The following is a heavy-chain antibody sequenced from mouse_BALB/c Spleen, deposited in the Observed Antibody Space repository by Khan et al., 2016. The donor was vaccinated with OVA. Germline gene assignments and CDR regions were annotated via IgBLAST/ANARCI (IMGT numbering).Heavy chain of an antibody. CDR3: ALIYYYGTGFDF. Sequence: EVQLQQSGPELVKPGTSVKVSCKASDYSFTDYNMFWVKQSLGKSLEWIGYIDPYNGGTNYNQKFEGKATLTVDKSSSTAFMHLNSLTSEDSAVYYCALIYYYGTGFDFWGQGTTLTVSS. CDR2: IDPYNGGT. D-gene: IGHD1-1*01. V-gene: IGHV1S135*01. CDR1: DYSFTDYN. J-gene: IGHJ2*01.